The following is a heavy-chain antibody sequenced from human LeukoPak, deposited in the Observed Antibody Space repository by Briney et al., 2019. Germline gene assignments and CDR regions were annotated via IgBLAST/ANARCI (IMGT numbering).Heavy chain of an antibody. D-gene: IGHD2-8*01. CDR2: MNPNSGNT. J-gene: IGHJ5*02. CDR1: GYTFTSYD. CDR3: ARRRLDCTNGVCFNWFDP. Sequence: ASVKVSCKASGYTFTSYDINWVRQATGQGLEWMGWMNPNSGNTGYAQKFQGRVTMTRNTSISTAYMELSSLRSEDMAVYYCARRRLDCTNGVCFNWFDPWGQGTLVTVSS. V-gene: IGHV1-8*01.